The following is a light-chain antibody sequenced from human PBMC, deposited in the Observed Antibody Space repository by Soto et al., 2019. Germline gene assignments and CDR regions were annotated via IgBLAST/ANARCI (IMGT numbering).Light chain of an antibody. CDR3: QSYDSSLSGHVV. Sequence: QSVLTQRPSVSGAPGQRVTISCTGSSSNIGAGYDVHWYQQLPGTAPKLLIYGNSNRPSGVPDRFSGSKSGTSASLAITGLQAEDEADYYCQSYDSSLSGHVVFGGGTKLTVL. J-gene: IGLJ2*01. CDR1: SSNIGAGYD. V-gene: IGLV1-40*01. CDR2: GNS.